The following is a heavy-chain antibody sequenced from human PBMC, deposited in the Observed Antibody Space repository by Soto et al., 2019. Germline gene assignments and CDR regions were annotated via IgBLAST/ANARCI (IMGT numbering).Heavy chain of an antibody. J-gene: IGHJ5*02. Sequence: SETLSLTCTVSGGSISSYYWSWIRQPPGKGLEWIGYIYYSGSTNYNPSLKSRVTISVDTSKNQFSLKLSSVTAADTAVYYCASQGTFPDWFDPWGQGTLVTVSS. CDR1: GGSISSYY. CDR3: ASQGTFPDWFDP. CDR2: IYYSGST. V-gene: IGHV4-59*08. D-gene: IGHD3-16*01.